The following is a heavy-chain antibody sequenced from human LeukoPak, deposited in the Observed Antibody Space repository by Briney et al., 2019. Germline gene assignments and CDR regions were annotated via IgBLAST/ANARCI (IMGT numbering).Heavy chain of an antibody. J-gene: IGHJ4*02. Sequence: ASVKVSCKASGYTFTSYDINGVRQATGQGREGMGWRNPNSGKTGYAQKFQGRVTMTRNTSISTAYIELSSLRSEDTAVYYCARGYYYGSGSYYGRGSDYWGQGTLVTVSS. CDR1: GYTFTSYD. D-gene: IGHD3-10*01. CDR3: ARGYYYGSGSYYGRGSDY. V-gene: IGHV1-8*01. CDR2: RNPNSGKT.